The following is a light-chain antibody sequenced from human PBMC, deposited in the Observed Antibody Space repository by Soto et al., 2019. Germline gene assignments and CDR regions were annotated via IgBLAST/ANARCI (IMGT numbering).Light chain of an antibody. CDR3: QQRSNLYG. J-gene: IGKJ2*03. CDR1: QSVRNY. V-gene: IGKV3-11*01. CDR2: DAS. Sequence: EIVLTQSPATLSLSPGERATLSCRASQSVRNYLAWYQQKPGQAPRLLSYDASNRATGIPARFSGSGSGTDFTLTISSLEPEDFAVYYCQQRSNLYGCGQGTKLEIK.